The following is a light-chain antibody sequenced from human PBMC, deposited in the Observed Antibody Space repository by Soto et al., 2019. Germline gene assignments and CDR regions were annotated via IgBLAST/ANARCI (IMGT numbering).Light chain of an antibody. Sequence: EVVMTQSLLSLPVTLGQPASISCRSSQSPVASDGNTYLSWLQQRPGQPPRRLFYRVSSREAGVPDRFSGGGSGTDFTLKISSVEAEDVGVYYCMQGSHWPGTFGQGTKVEI. J-gene: IGKJ1*01. CDR2: RVS. CDR1: QSPVASDGNTY. V-gene: IGKV2-30*01. CDR3: MQGSHWPGT.